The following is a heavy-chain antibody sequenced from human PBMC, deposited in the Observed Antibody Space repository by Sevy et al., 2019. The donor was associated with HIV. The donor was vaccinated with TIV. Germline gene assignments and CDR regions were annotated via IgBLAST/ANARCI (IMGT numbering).Heavy chain of an antibody. CDR1: GVSVSSDTYY. CDR2: VYHTGST. V-gene: IGHV4-61*01. CDR3: ARDPYFVDKSGYYWDY. D-gene: IGHD3-22*01. Sequence: SETLSLTCAVSGVSVSSDTYYWSWIRQPPGKGLEWIGYVYHTGSTNYSPSFKGRVTISVDTSKNQFSLRLFAVAAADTAVYYCARDPYFVDKSGYYWDYWGQGALVTVSS. J-gene: IGHJ4*02.